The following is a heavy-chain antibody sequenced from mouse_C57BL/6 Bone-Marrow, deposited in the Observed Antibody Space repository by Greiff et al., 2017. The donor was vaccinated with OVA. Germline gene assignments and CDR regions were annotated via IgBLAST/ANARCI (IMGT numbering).Heavy chain of an antibody. J-gene: IGHJ3*01. CDR1: GYTFTDHS. V-gene: IGHV1-78*01. D-gene: IGHD1-1*01. Sequence: QVQLQQSDAELVKPGASVKISCKVSGYTFTDHSIHWVKQRPEQGLEWIGYIYPRDGSTKYNEKFKGKATLTADKYSSTAYMQLNSLQSEYSAVYFCARGNYYDSPAWFAYWGQGTLVTVSA. CDR2: IYPRDGST. CDR3: ARGNYYDSPAWFAY.